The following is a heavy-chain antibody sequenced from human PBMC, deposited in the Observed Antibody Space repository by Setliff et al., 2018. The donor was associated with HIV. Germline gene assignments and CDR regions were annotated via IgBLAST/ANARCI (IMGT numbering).Heavy chain of an antibody. J-gene: IGHJ6*03. V-gene: IGHV4-34*01. CDR3: ARASLGDSGPQWRSYHYMDV. Sequence: SETLSLTCVVHGGSFSDHYWTWIRQPPGKGLEWIGEIGHGGSASYNPSLKSRVTIAEDTSKRLFSLGLTSVTAADTALYFCARASLGDSGPQWRSYHYMDVWGKGTTVTVSS. CDR2: IGHGGSA. CDR1: GGSFSDHY. D-gene: IGHD3-10*01.